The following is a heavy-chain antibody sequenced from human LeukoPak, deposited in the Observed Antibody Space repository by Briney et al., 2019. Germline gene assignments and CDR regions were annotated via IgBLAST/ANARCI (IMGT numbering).Heavy chain of an antibody. V-gene: IGHV3-20*04. CDR1: GITFDEYA. D-gene: IGHD2-21*01. CDR2: ISWSGDST. Sequence: GGSLRLSCAASGITFDEYAMTWVRQAPGKGLEWVSTISWSGDSTAYADSVKGRFTISRDDAKNSLYLQMNSLRAEDTALYYCARADYRFCGPGGYWGQGTLVTVSS. CDR3: ARADYRFCGPGGY. J-gene: IGHJ4*02.